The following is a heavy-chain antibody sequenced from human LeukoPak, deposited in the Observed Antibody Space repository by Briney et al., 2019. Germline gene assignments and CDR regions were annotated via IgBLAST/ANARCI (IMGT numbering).Heavy chain of an antibody. Sequence: GGSLRLSCAVSGFTFSNYGMHWVRQPPGKGLEWVSAIGHTDTDTYYADSVKGRFTISRDTSKNTLYLQMNSLLPEDTALYYCANSGGTWRLDNWGQGTLVTVSS. CDR1: GFTFSNYG. CDR3: ANSGGTWRLDN. CDR2: IGHTDTDT. J-gene: IGHJ4*02. V-gene: IGHV3-23*01. D-gene: IGHD6-25*01.